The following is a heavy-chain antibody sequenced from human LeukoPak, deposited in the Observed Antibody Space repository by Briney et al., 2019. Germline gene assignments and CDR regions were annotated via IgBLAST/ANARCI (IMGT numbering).Heavy chain of an antibody. V-gene: IGHV1-69*05. CDR3: ARDLSGSGSP. D-gene: IGHD1-26*01. CDR2: IIPIFGTT. CDR1: GGTFSSYA. J-gene: IGHJ5*02. Sequence: SVKVSCKASGGTFSSYAISWVRQAPGQGLEWMGRIIPIFGTTNYAQKFQGRVTITTDESTSTAYLELSSLRSEDTAVYYCARDLSGSGSPWGQGTLVTVSS.